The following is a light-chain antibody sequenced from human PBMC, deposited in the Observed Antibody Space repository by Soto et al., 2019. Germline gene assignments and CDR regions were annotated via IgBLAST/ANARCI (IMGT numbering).Light chain of an antibody. CDR2: LNSDGSH. CDR3: QTWGTGYWV. Sequence: QPVLTQSPSASASLGASVKLTCTLSSGHSSYAIAWHQQQPEKGPRYLMKLNSDGSHTKGDGIPDRFSGSSSGAARYLTISSLQSEEEADYYCQTWGTGYWVFGGGTKLTVL. J-gene: IGLJ3*02. CDR1: SGHSSYA. V-gene: IGLV4-69*01.